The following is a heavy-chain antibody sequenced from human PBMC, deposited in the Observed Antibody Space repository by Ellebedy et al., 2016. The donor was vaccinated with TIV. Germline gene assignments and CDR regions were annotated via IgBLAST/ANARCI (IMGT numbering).Heavy chain of an antibody. CDR2: IYYRGTT. D-gene: IGHD5-24*01. V-gene: IGHV4-59*01. Sequence: MPSETLSLTCTASGGSISDNYWSWIRQSPNKGLEWIGYIYYRGTTKYNPFLESRVTMSVEVSKNQISLELTSVTVADTAVYFCARLLSTDPTTTIHYYYYYGMDVWGQGTTVTVSS. CDR1: GGSISDNY. CDR3: ARLLSTDPTTTIHYYYYYGMDV. J-gene: IGHJ6*02.